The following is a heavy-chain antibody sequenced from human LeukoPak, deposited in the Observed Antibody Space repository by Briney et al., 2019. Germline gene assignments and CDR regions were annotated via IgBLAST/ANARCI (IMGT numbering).Heavy chain of an antibody. J-gene: IGHJ5*02. CDR2: INPNSGGT. Sequence: ASVTVSCKASGYTFTGYYIHWVRQAPGQGLEWMGWINPNSGGTNYAQKFQGRVTMTRDTSISTAYMELSRLRSDDTAVYYRARDPVWDSYGFLELGIDPWGQGTLVTVSS. CDR3: ARDPVWDSYGFLELGIDP. CDR1: GYTFTGYY. D-gene: IGHD5-18*01. V-gene: IGHV1-2*02.